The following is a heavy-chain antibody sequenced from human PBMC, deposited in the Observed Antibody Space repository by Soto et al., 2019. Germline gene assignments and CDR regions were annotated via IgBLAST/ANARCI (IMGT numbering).Heavy chain of an antibody. J-gene: IGHJ6*02. CDR2: ISAYNGNT. V-gene: IGHV1-18*01. D-gene: IGHD5-18*01. CDR1: GYTFTSYG. Sequence: ASVKVSCKASGYTFTSYGISWXLQAPGQXLEWMGWISAYNGNTNYAQKLQGRVTMTTDKYTSKAYMELRSLRSDDTAVYYCAREVDTAMVLYYYYGLDVWGQGNTVPVSS. CDR3: AREVDTAMVLYYYYGLDV.